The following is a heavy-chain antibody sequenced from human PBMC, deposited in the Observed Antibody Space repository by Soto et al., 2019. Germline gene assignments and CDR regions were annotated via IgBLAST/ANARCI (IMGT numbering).Heavy chain of an antibody. CDR3: ARPYSNRWSIYYGMDV. V-gene: IGHV3-48*02. D-gene: IGHD6-13*01. CDR1: GFTLSSYS. Sequence: EVQLVESGGGLIQPGGSLRLSCADTGFTLSSYSMNWVRQAPGKGLEWISYISSRSDIIYYADSVKGRFTISRDNARNXLYLQMTSLRDEDSAVYYCARPYSNRWSIYYGMDVWGQGTTVTVSS. J-gene: IGHJ6*02. CDR2: ISSRSDII.